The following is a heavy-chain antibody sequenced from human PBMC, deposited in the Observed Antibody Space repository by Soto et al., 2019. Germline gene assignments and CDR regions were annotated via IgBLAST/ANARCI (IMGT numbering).Heavy chain of an antibody. D-gene: IGHD4-17*01. CDR1: GGSVSSGSYY. CDR3: ARFGDSGDP. Sequence: QVQLQESGPGLVKPSETLSFTCTVSGGSVSSGSYYWSWIRQPPGKGLEWIGYIYYSGSTNYKPPLRSRVTISVDTSKTQLSLKLSSVAAADTAVYYCARFGDSGDPWGQGTLVTVSS. J-gene: IGHJ5*02. CDR2: IYYSGST. V-gene: IGHV4-61*01.